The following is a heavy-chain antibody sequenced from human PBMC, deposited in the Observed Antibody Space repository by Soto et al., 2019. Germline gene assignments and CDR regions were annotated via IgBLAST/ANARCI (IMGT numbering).Heavy chain of an antibody. CDR2: ISYTGSA. D-gene: IGHD4-17*01. CDR1: GGSINYSY. Sequence: ETLSLTCTVSGGSINYSYWTWIRQPPGKGLEWIGYISYTGSANYNASLKSRLTISVDTSKNQFSLKLSSVTAADTALYYCARVNYGDYYYGMDVWGQGTTVTVSS. CDR3: ARVNYGDYYYGMDV. J-gene: IGHJ6*02. V-gene: IGHV4-59*01.